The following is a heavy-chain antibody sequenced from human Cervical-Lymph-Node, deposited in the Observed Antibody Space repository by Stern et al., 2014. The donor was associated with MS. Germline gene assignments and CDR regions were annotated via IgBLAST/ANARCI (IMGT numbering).Heavy chain of an antibody. CDR3: LISSGWPKFDS. Sequence: EVQLLESGGGLVQPGGSLRLSCAASGFIFSTYAMSWVRQSPGKGLEWVSAIRASGTTTYYADSVKGRFTVSRDNSRNTLYLQMNSLRAEDTALYYCLISSGWPKFDSWGQGALVTVSS. CDR1: GFIFSTYA. V-gene: IGHV3-23*01. CDR2: IRASGTTT. J-gene: IGHJ4*02. D-gene: IGHD6-19*01.